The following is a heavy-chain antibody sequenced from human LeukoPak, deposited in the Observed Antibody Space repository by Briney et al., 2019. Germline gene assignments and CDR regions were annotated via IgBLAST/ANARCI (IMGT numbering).Heavy chain of an antibody. J-gene: IGHJ4*02. D-gene: IGHD3-10*01. CDR3: AKRLRFGDSVGGPFDH. CDR2: MRYDGSQI. CDR1: GFSFKAHG. Sequence: GGSLRLSCVASGFSFKAHGMHWVRQAPGKGLEWVAFMRYDGSQILYTDSVKGRFIISRDNSKSTLHLQIDRLRVDDTAVYYCAKRLRFGDSVGGPFDHWGQGTLVTVSP. V-gene: IGHV3-30*02.